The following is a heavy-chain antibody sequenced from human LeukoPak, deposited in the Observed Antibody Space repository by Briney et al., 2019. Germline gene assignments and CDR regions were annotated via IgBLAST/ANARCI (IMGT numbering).Heavy chain of an antibody. J-gene: IGHJ4*02. Sequence: SVKVSCKASGYTFTGYYMHWVRQAPGQGLEWMGWINPNSGGTNYAQKFQGRVTMTRDTSISTAYMELTSLISDDTAVYYCARADSSSWYGGYWGQGTLVTVSS. CDR3: ARADSSSWYGGY. CDR1: GYTFTGYY. D-gene: IGHD6-13*01. CDR2: INPNSGGT. V-gene: IGHV1-2*02.